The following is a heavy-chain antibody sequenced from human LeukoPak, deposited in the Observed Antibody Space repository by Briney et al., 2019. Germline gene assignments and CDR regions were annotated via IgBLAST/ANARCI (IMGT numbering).Heavy chain of an antibody. CDR3: ARGGYCTNGVCYRPHFFYYYMDV. CDR1: GGSFSGYY. Sequence: SETLSLTCAVYGGSFSGYYWTWIRQPPGKGLEWIGEVNHSGSTNYNPSLQSRVTISLDTSKSQFSLKLSSVTAADTAVYYCARGGYCTNGVCYRPHFFYYYMDVWGKGTTVTVSS. J-gene: IGHJ6*03. CDR2: VNHSGST. V-gene: IGHV4-34*01. D-gene: IGHD2-8*01.